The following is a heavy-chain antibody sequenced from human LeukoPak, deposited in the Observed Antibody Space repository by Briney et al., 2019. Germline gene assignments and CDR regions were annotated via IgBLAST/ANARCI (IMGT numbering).Heavy chain of an antibody. CDR1: GYTFTGYY. J-gene: IGHJ4*02. Sequence: ASVKVSCKASGYTFTGYYMHWVRLAPGQGLEWMGWINPNSGGTNYAQKFQGRVTMTRDTSISTAYMELSRLRSDDTAVYYCAREYYYGSGSPYFDYWGQGTLVTVSS. V-gene: IGHV1-2*02. CDR2: INPNSGGT. CDR3: AREYYYGSGSPYFDY. D-gene: IGHD3-10*01.